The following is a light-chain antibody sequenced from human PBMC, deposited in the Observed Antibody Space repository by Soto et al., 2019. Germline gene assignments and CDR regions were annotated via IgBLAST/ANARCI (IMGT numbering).Light chain of an antibody. CDR1: SSDVGDYNS. CDR3: CSYAGSNIWV. Sequence: QSVLTQPPSASGSPGRSVTISCSGTSSDVGDYNSVYWYQQHPGKAPKLMIYEVSKRPSGVPDRFSGSKSGNAAYLTVSGLQAEDEADYYCCSYAGSNIWVFGGGTKVTVL. V-gene: IGLV2-8*01. J-gene: IGLJ3*02. CDR2: EVS.